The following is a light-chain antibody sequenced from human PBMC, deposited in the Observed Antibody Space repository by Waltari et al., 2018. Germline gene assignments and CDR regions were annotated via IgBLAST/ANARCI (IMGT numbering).Light chain of an antibody. Sequence: DIQMTQSPSTLSASVGDRGTITCRTSQSISSWLAWYQQKPGKAPKLLIYKASSLERDVPSRFSGSGSGTEFTLTISSLQPDDFATFYCQHYSSYPPTFGGGTKVEIK. CDR2: KAS. V-gene: IGKV1-5*03. CDR3: QHYSSYPPT. CDR1: QSISSW. J-gene: IGKJ4*01.